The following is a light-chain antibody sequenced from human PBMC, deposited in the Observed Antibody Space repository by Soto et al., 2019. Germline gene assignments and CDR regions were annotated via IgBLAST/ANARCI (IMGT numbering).Light chain of an antibody. Sequence: QSALTQPASVSGSPGQSITISCTGTSSDVGGYNYVSWYQQHPGKAPKLMIYDVSNRPSGVSNRFSGSKSVNTASRTISGLQAEDEADYYCSSYTSSSTLVVFGGGTKVTVL. J-gene: IGLJ2*01. CDR1: SSDVGGYNY. V-gene: IGLV2-14*01. CDR2: DVS. CDR3: SSYTSSSTLVV.